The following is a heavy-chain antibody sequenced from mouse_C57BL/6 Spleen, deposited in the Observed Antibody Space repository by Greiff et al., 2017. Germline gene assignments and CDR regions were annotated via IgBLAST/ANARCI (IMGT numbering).Heavy chain of an antibody. Sequence: EVKLMESGGGLVKPGGSLKLSCAASGFTFSDYGMHWVRQAPEKGLEWVAYISSGSSTIYYADTVKGRFTISRDNAKNTLFLQMTSLRSEDTAMYYCAREGYYGSRAWFAYWGQGALVTVSA. CDR2: ISSGSSTI. CDR1: GFTFSDYG. V-gene: IGHV5-17*01. CDR3: AREGYYGSRAWFAY. D-gene: IGHD1-1*01. J-gene: IGHJ3*01.